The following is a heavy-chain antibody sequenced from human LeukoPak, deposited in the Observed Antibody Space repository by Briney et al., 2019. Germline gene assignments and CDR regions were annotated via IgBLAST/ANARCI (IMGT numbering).Heavy chain of an antibody. Sequence: GGSLRLSCAASGFTFSSYSMNWVRQAPGKGLEWVSAISGSGGSTYYADSVKGRFTISRDNSKNTLYLQMNSLRAEDTAVYYCAKDYGASGSDYWGQGTLVTVSS. CDR3: AKDYGASGSDY. CDR2: ISGSGGST. CDR1: GFTFSSYS. D-gene: IGHD3-10*01. J-gene: IGHJ4*02. V-gene: IGHV3-23*01.